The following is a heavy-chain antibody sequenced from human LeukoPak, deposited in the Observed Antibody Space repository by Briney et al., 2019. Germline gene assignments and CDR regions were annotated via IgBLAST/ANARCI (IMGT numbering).Heavy chain of an antibody. J-gene: IGHJ4*02. CDR2: ISISGGTI. CDR1: GFTFTDYW. D-gene: IGHD2-2*01. V-gene: IGHV3-11*04. CDR3: AREIVVVPAAIPDY. Sequence: PGGSLRLSCAAPGFTFTDYWMSWIRQAPGKGLEWISYISISGGTIYYAESVKGRFTISRDNAKNTLYLQMNSLRAEDTAVYYCAREIVVVPAAIPDYWGQGTLVTVSS.